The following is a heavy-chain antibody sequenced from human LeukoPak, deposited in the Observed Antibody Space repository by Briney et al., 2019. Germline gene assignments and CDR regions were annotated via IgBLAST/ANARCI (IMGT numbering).Heavy chain of an antibody. V-gene: IGHV4-34*01. CDR3: ARSSEGRYYYDSSGFSYYYYYMDV. D-gene: IGHD3-22*01. Sequence: TSETLSLTCAVYGGFFNDNYWTWIRQPPGKGLERIGEINHSGSTNYNPSLKTRVTISVDTSKNQFSLKLSSVTAADTAVYYCARSSEGRYYYDSSGFSYYYYYMDVWGKGTTVTISS. CDR1: GGFFNDNY. J-gene: IGHJ6*03. CDR2: INHSGST.